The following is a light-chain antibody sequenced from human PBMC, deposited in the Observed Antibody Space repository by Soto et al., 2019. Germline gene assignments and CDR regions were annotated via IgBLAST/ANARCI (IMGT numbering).Light chain of an antibody. CDR2: GAS. CDR3: QQYGSSRIT. V-gene: IGKV3-20*01. J-gene: IGKJ5*01. CDR1: QSVSSSY. Sequence: EIVLTQSPGTLSLSPGERATLSCRASQSVSSSYLAWYQQKPGKAPRLLIYGASSRATVIPDRFSGSGSGTDFTLTISRLEPEDFAVYYCQQYGSSRITFGQGTRLEIK.